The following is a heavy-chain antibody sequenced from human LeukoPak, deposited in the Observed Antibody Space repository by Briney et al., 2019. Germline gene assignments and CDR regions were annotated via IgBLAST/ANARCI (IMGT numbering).Heavy chain of an antibody. Sequence: SETLSLTCAVSGYSISSGYYWSWIRQPAGKGLEWIGRIYTSGSTNYNPSLKSRVTISVDKSKNQFSLKLSSVTAADTAVYYCARVGGDHPLSYFDYWGQGTLVTVSS. CDR1: GYSISSGYY. J-gene: IGHJ4*02. CDR2: IYTSGST. D-gene: IGHD1-26*01. CDR3: ARVGGDHPLSYFDY. V-gene: IGHV4-61*02.